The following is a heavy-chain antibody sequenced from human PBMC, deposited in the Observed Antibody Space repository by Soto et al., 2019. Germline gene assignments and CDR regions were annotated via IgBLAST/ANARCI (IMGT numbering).Heavy chain of an antibody. Sequence: ETLSLTCPVSGGSISSYYWSWIRQPPGKGLEWIGYIYYTVNTNYNPSLKSRVTISVDTSKNQFSLKLSSVTAADTAVYYCARHSGYDFWSGSLNPWGQGTLVTVYS. CDR2: IYYTVNT. CDR1: GGSISSYY. D-gene: IGHD3-3*01. J-gene: IGHJ5*02. CDR3: ARHSGYDFWSGSLNP. V-gene: IGHV4-59*01.